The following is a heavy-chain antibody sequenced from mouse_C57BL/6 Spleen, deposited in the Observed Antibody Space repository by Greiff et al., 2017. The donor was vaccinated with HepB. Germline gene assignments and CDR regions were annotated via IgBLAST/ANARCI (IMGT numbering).Heavy chain of an antibody. CDR2: IDPNSGGN. V-gene: IGHV1-72*01. D-gene: IGHD1-1*01. J-gene: IGHJ1*03. CDR3: AYYGSSPYWYFDV. Sequence: QVQLQQPGAELVKPGASVKLSCKASGYTFTSYWMHWVKQRPGRGLEWIGRIDPNSGGNKYNEKFKSKATLTVDKPSSTAYMLLSSLPSEDSAVYYCAYYGSSPYWYFDVWGTGTTVTVSS. CDR1: GYTFTSYW.